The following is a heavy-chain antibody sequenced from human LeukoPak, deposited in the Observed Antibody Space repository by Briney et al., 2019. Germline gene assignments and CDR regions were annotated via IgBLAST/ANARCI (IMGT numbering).Heavy chain of an antibody. CDR1: GFMFRSFE. D-gene: IGHD6-19*01. J-gene: IGHJ4*02. CDR3: ALLAVASDFDY. V-gene: IGHV3-48*03. Sequence: GGALRLSCAASGFMFRSFEMYWVRQAPGKGREWIAYISSGATTMYYADSVKGRFTISRDDAKNSLFLQMKSLRAEDTAVYYCALLAVASDFDYWGQGALVTVSS. CDR2: ISSGATTM.